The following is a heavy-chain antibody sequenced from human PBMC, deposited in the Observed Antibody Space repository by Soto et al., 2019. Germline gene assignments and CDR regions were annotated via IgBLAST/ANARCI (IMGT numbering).Heavy chain of an antibody. V-gene: IGHV4-4*02. CDR3: ARVKASGVNFDY. CDR2: IYHSGST. CDR1: GGSISSSNW. D-gene: IGHD3-10*01. Sequence: SETLSLTCAVSGGSISSSNWWSWVRQPPGKGLEWIGEIYHSGSTNYNPSLKSRVTISVDKSKNQFSLKLSSVTAVDTAVYYCARVKASGVNFDYWGQGTLVTVSS. J-gene: IGHJ4*02.